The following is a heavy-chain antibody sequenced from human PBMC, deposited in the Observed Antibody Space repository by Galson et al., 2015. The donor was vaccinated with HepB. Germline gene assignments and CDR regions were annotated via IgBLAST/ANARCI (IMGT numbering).Heavy chain of an antibody. V-gene: IGHV3-21*01. CDR2: ISSSSSYI. J-gene: IGHJ4*02. D-gene: IGHD3-3*01. CDR1: GFTLSNYS. Sequence: ALRLACAASGFTLSNYSMNWVRQAPEKGLEGVSSISSSSSYIYYADSVKGRFTISRDNAKNSLYLQMNSLRAEDTAVYYCARDHSPNYNFWSGYCGDFDYWGQGTQVTVSS. CDR3: ARDHSPNYNFWSGYCGDFDY.